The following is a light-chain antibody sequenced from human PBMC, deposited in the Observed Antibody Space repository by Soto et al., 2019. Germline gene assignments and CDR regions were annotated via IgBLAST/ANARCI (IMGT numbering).Light chain of an antibody. V-gene: IGKV3-15*01. CDR1: QSVTSN. CDR2: GAS. CDR3: QQYNNWPRT. J-gene: IGKJ1*01. Sequence: ESVLTQFPGTLSLSPGERATLSCRASQSVTSNSLAWYQQKPGQAPRLLIYGASTRATGIPARFSGSGSGTEFTLTISSLQSEDFAVYYCQQYNNWPRTFGQGTKVDIK.